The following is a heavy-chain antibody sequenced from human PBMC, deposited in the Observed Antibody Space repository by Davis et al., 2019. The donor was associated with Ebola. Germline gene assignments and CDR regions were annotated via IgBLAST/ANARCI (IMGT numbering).Heavy chain of an antibody. CDR3: ARDNDPYGGRYKYRPPNAFDL. D-gene: IGHD1-26*01. CDR2: ITNSGDT. J-gene: IGHJ3*01. V-gene: IGHV4-34*01. Sequence: PSETLSLTCAVSGVSFGDYFWSWIRQPPGKGLEWIGEITNSGDTHYKPSLKSRVSISIDTSKNNLLLNVSSVTAADTAIYFCARDNDPYGGRYKYRPPNAFDLWGQGTKVAVSS. CDR1: GVSFGDYF.